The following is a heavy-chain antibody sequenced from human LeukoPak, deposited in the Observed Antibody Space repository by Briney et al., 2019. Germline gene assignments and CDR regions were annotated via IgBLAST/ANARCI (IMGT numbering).Heavy chain of an antibody. CDR2: INPNSGGT. D-gene: IGHD4-17*01. CDR1: GYTFTGYY. CDR3: ARDPGRTVTPHY. Sequence: ASVKVCCKASGYTFTGYYMHWVRQAPGQGLEWMGWINPNSGGTNYAQKFQGRVTMTRDTSISTAYMELSRLRSDDTAVYYCARDPGRTVTPHYWGQGTLVTVSS. V-gene: IGHV1-2*02. J-gene: IGHJ4*02.